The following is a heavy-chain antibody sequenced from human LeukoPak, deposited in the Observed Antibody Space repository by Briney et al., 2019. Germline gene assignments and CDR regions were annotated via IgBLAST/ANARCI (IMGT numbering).Heavy chain of an antibody. CDR2: ISSDGSNK. J-gene: IGHJ4*02. CDR1: GFTFSSSW. D-gene: IGHD6-19*01. CDR3: ARDRYSSGWYGDFDC. V-gene: IGHV3-30-3*01. Sequence: GGSLRLSCAASGFTFSSSWMHWVRQAPGKGLEWVAVISSDGSNKYYADSVKGRFTISRDNSKNTLYLQMNSLRAEDTAVYCCARDRYSSGWYGDFDCWGQGTLVTVSS.